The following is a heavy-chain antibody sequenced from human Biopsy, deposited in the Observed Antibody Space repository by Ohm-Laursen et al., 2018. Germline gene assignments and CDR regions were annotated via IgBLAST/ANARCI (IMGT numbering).Heavy chain of an antibody. Sequence: SVKVSCKASGFSFTGYYIHWVRQAPGQGLEWLGGNIPILGTGNYAQKFQDRVTVAADTSTSTATMELRSLRSDDTAVYYCATKLTGYFHHWGQGPRSPSPQ. D-gene: IGHD3-9*01. J-gene: IGHJ1*01. V-gene: IGHV1-69*06. CDR2: NIPILGTG. CDR3: ATKLTGYFHH. CDR1: GFSFTGYY.